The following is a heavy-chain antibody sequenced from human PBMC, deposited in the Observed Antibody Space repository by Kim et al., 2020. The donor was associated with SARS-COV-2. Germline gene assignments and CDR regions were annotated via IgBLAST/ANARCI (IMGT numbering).Heavy chain of an antibody. D-gene: IGHD6-19*01. J-gene: IGHJ4*02. CDR1: GDSISTTVYY. CDR2: IYYGGST. CDR3: ARTTAYSTGWHPDY. V-gene: IGHV4-39*01. Sequence: SDTLSLTCTVSGDSISTTVYYWGWIRQPPGKGLEWIGSIYYGGSTYYNPSLKSRVTISVDTSKNQFSLKLTSVTAADTAVYYCARTTAYSTGWHPDYWGQGTLVTLSS.